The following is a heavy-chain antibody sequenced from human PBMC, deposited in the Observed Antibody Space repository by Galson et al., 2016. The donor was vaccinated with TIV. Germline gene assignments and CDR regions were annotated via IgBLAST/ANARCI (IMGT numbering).Heavy chain of an antibody. CDR2: INPIFGTA. V-gene: IGHV1-69*06. CDR3: ARGRGYYFGSGSSYFDY. CDR1: GGTFSNFV. J-gene: IGHJ4*02. Sequence: SVKVSCKASGGTFSNFVISWVRQASGQGLEWMGSINPIFGTANYAQKFQGRVTITADTSTSTIYMELSSLRSEDTAVYYCARGRGYYFGSGSSYFDYWGQGSLVTVSS. D-gene: IGHD3-10*01.